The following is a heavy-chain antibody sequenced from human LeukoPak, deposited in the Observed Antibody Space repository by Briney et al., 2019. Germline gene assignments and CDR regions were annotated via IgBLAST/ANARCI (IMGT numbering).Heavy chain of an antibody. Sequence: PGGSLRLSCAASGFTFSSYAMSWVRQAPGKGLEWVSAITGTGGSTYYVASVRGRFTVSRDNSRNTLYLQMSSLRAEDSAMYYCAKVRGTRDWYKDAFDVWGQGTRVTVSS. J-gene: IGHJ3*01. V-gene: IGHV3-23*01. CDR1: GFTFSSYA. CDR3: AKVRGTRDWYKDAFDV. CDR2: ITGTGGST. D-gene: IGHD3/OR15-3a*01.